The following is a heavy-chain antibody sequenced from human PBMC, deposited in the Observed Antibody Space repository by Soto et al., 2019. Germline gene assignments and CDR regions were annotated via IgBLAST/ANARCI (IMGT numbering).Heavy chain of an antibody. CDR3: ARKGNTMDSSHYFDY. CDR1: GGTFNSYA. J-gene: IGHJ4*02. D-gene: IGHD3-10*01. Sequence: QVQLVQSGAEVKKPGSSVKVSCKASGGTFNSYAISWVRQAPGQGLEWMGGIIPIFGTGNNAQKFQGRVTITADESTSTVYMELSSLRSEDTAVYYCARKGNTMDSSHYFDYWGQGTLVTVSS. CDR2: IIPIFGTG. V-gene: IGHV1-69*12.